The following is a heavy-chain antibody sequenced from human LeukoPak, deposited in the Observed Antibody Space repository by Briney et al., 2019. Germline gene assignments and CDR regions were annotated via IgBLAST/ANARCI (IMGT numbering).Heavy chain of an antibody. CDR3: AKDDVWFGGVFDY. V-gene: IGHV3-30*18. J-gene: IGHJ4*02. Sequence: GGSLRLSCAASGFTFSSYGMHWVRQAPGKGLEWVAVISYDGSNKYYADSVKGRFTISRDNSKNTLYLQMNSLRAEDTAVYYCAKDDVWFGGVFDYWGQGTLVTDSS. CDR1: GFTFSSYG. CDR2: ISYDGSNK. D-gene: IGHD3-10*01.